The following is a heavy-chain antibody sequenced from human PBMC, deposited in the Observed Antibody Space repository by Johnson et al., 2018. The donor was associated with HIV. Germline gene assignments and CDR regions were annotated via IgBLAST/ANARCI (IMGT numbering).Heavy chain of an antibody. Sequence: QVQLVESGGGVVQPGRSLRLSCAASGFTFSGYGMHWVRQAPGKGLEWVAVISYDGSNKYYADSVKGRFTISRDNSKNTLYLQMNSLRAEDTAVYYCARGRRIQLWLLADALDIWGQGTVVTVSS. J-gene: IGHJ3*02. V-gene: IGHV3-30*03. CDR1: GFTFSGYG. D-gene: IGHD5-18*01. CDR2: ISYDGSNK. CDR3: ARGRRIQLWLLADALDI.